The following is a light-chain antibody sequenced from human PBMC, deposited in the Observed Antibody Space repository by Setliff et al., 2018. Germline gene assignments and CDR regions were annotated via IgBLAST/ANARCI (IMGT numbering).Light chain of an antibody. V-gene: IGLV2-14*03. CDR1: SNDVGRYDF. J-gene: IGLJ3*02. CDR2: DVS. Sequence: QSALTQPASVSGSPGQSITISCTGTSNDVGRYDFVSWYQQHPGKAPKLIIYDVSNRPSGVPDRFSGSKSGNTASLTISGLRTEDEADYYCCAYTITTTRVFGGGTKVTV. CDR3: CAYTITTTRV.